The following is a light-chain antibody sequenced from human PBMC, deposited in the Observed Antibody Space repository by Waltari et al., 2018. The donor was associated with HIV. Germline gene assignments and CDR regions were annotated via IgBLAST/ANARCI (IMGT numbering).Light chain of an antibody. J-gene: IGLJ3*02. CDR3: VLYMGSGIWV. CDR2: STN. V-gene: IGLV8-61*01. CDR1: SGSVSTSNY. Sequence: QTVVTQEPSFSVSPGGTVTLTCDLSSGSVSTSNYPSWYQPTPGPAPRTLIYSTNTRSSGVPDRFSGSILGNKAALTITGAQADDESDYYCVLYMGSGIWVFGGGTKLTVL.